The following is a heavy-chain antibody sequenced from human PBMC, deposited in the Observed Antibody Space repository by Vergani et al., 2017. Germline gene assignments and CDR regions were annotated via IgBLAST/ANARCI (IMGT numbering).Heavy chain of an antibody. CDR3: ARGLKLRGRDILTGYDY. CDR1: GFTFSSYS. J-gene: IGHJ4*02. CDR2: ISSSSSYI. D-gene: IGHD3-9*01. Sequence: EVQLLESGGGLVKPGGSLRLSCAASGFTFSSYSMNWVRQAPGKGLEWVSSISSSSSYIYYADSVKGRFTISRDNAKNSLYLQMNSLRAEDTAVYYCARGLKLRGRDILTGYDYWGQGTLVTVSS. V-gene: IGHV3-21*01.